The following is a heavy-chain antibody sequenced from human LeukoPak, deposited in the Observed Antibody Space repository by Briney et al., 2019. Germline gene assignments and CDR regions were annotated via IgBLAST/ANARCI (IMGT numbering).Heavy chain of an antibody. Sequence: GGSLRLSCAASGFTFSSYGMHWVRQAPGKGLEWVAVIWYVGSNKYYADSVKGRFTISRDNSKNTLYLQMNSLRAEDTAVYYCARARGPVWGSYRYSYFDYWGQGTLVTVSS. CDR1: GFTFSSYG. CDR2: IWYVGSNK. CDR3: ARARGPVWGSYRYSYFDY. J-gene: IGHJ4*02. D-gene: IGHD3-16*02. V-gene: IGHV3-33*01.